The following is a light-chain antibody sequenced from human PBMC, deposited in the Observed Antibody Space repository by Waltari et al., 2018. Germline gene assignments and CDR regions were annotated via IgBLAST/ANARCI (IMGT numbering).Light chain of an antibody. CDR1: QDISNY. Sequence: DIQMTQSPSSLSVSVGDRVTITCQASQDISNYLNWYQQKPGKAPKLLLYDASNLQTGVPSRFSGSGSGTYFTFTISSLQPEDIATYYCQQYDNLSYTFGQGTKLQIK. CDR2: DAS. J-gene: IGKJ2*01. CDR3: QQYDNLSYT. V-gene: IGKV1-33*01.